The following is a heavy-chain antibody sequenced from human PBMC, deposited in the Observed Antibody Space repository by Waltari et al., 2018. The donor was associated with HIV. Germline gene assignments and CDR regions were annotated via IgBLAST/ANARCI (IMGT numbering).Heavy chain of an antibody. CDR2: IKWDGGRT. CDR3: TKDRGADSGFDS. D-gene: IGHD6-25*01. V-gene: IGHV3-43*01. J-gene: IGHJ4*02. CDR1: RFKFDDYT. Sequence: EAQLVESGGGVVQIGGSLRLSCAASRFKFDDYTMHWVRQAPGKGLEWVSLIKWDGGRTHYADSVKGRFTISRDNSKNSLHLQMNGLRAEDTGIYYCTKDRGADSGFDSWGQGTLVTVSP.